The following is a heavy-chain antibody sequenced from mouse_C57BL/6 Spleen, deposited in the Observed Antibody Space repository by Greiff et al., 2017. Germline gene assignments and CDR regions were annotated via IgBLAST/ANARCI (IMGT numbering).Heavy chain of an antibody. J-gene: IGHJ2*01. CDR2: INPGSGGT. CDR3: ARDYYGSSYDY. D-gene: IGHD1-1*01. Sequence: QVQLQQSGAELVRPGTSVKVSCKASGYAFTNYLIEWVKQRPGQGLEWIGVINPGSGGTNYNEKFKGKATLTADKSSSTAYMQLSSLTSEDSAVXFCARDYYGSSYDYWGQGTTLTGSS. CDR1: GYAFTNYL. V-gene: IGHV1-54*01.